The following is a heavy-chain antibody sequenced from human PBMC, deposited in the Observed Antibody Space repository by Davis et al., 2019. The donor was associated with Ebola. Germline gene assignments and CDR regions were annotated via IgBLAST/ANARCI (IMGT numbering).Heavy chain of an antibody. Sequence: GGSLRLSCAASGFTFSSYAMSWVRQAPGKGLEWVSAISGSGGSTYYADSVKGRFTVSRDNAKNSLYLQMNSLRAEDTAVYYCARDRSGSSGWPDAFDIWGQGTMVTVSS. CDR1: GFTFSSYA. CDR3: ARDRSGSSGWPDAFDI. J-gene: IGHJ3*02. V-gene: IGHV3-23*01. D-gene: IGHD6-19*01. CDR2: ISGSGGST.